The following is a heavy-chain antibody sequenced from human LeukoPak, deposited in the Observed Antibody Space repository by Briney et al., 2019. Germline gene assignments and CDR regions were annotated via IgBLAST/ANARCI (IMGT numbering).Heavy chain of an antibody. Sequence: PGGSLRLSCAASGFTFSRYALHWVRKAPGKGLEWVAVISFGGHETYYADSVWGRFTISRDYSKNTLYLQMNNLGADDTAVYYCARAGRGPGYYFDYWGQGALVTVSS. V-gene: IGHV3-30*04. CDR1: GFTFSRYA. D-gene: IGHD3-10*01. CDR3: ARAGRGPGYYFDY. J-gene: IGHJ4*02. CDR2: ISFGGHET.